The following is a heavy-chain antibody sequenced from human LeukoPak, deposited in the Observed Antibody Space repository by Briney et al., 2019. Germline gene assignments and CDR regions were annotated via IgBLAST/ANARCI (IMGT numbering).Heavy chain of an antibody. Sequence: SETLSLTCAVYGGPFSGYYWSWIRQPPGKGLEWIGEINHSGSTNYNPSLKSRVTISVDTSKNQFSLKLSSVTAADTAVYYCARGLRITIFGVVIGAYYYGMDVWGQGTTVTVSS. CDR1: GGPFSGYY. D-gene: IGHD3-3*01. V-gene: IGHV4-34*01. CDR2: INHSGST. J-gene: IGHJ6*02. CDR3: ARGLRITIFGVVIGAYYYGMDV.